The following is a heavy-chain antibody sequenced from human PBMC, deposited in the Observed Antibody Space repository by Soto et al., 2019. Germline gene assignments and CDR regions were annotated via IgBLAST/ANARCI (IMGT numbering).Heavy chain of an antibody. CDR2: IYYSGST. D-gene: IGHD5-12*01. J-gene: IGHJ6*02. CDR1: GGSISSGGYS. CDR3: VXQAKSGYYYYYGMDV. Sequence: SEMLSLTCAVSGGSISSGGYSWSWIRQPPGKGLEWIGYIYYSGSTYYNPSLKSRVTISVDTSKNQFSLKLSSVTAADTAVYYCVXQAKSGYYYYYGMDVWGQGTTVTVSS. V-gene: IGHV4-30-2*03.